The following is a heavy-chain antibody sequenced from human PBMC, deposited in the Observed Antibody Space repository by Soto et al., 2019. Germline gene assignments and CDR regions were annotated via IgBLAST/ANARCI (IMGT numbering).Heavy chain of an antibody. D-gene: IGHD3-22*01. CDR3: ARDDHYDSSGRAFDV. CDR1: GFAFDDYG. Sequence: EVQLVESGGRVVRPGGSLKLSCVASGFAFDDYGMTWVRQVPGKGLEWISGINWNGASTPYADSVRGRFTISRDNAKNSLYLQMNSLRDEDTALYYCARDDHYDSSGRAFDVWVQGPRVTVSS. J-gene: IGHJ3*01. V-gene: IGHV3-20*04. CDR2: INWNGAST.